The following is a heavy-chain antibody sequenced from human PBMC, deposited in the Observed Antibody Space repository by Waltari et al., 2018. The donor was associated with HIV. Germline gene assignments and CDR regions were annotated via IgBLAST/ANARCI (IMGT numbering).Heavy chain of an antibody. CDR3: TRDGAYYYFGFDV. V-gene: IGHV3-20*04. Sequence: EAQLLESGGGVVRPGGSLRLSCVGSGFHSAEYNINWVRQAPGIGWEWGASSNWNGDELRYADFARGRFFVSRDNTQDSRHLRMNSLRPDDTAQYFCTRDGAYYYFGFDVWGQG. CDR2: SNWNGDEL. D-gene: IGHD3-16*01. CDR1: GFHSAEYN. J-gene: IGHJ6*02.